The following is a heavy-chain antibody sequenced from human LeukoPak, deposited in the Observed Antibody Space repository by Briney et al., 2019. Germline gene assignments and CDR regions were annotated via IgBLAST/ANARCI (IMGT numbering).Heavy chain of an antibody. D-gene: IGHD3-10*01. Sequence: PGGSLRLSCAASGFTFADYAMNWVRQAPGKGLECISSINWNADNRAYADSVKGRFTISRDNAKNSLYLQMNSLRAEDTAFYYCARHAQTYSSGSSDYEGYWGQGTVVTVSS. CDR1: GFTFADYA. V-gene: IGHV3-20*04. J-gene: IGHJ4*02. CDR2: INWNADNR. CDR3: ARHAQTYSSGSSDYEGY.